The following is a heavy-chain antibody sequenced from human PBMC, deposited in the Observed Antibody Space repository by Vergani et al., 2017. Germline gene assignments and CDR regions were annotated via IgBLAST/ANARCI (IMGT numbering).Heavy chain of an antibody. CDR3: ARDWYSSGWTDWFDP. J-gene: IGHJ5*02. CDR1: GYTFTSYG. V-gene: IGHV1-18*01. CDR2: ISAYNGNT. D-gene: IGHD6-19*01. Sequence: QVQLVQSGAEVKKPGASVKVSCKASGYTFTSYGISWVRQAPGQGLEWMGWISAYNGNTNYAQKLQGRVTMTTDTSTSTAYTELRSLRSDDTAVYYCARDWYSSGWTDWFDPWGQGTLVTVSS.